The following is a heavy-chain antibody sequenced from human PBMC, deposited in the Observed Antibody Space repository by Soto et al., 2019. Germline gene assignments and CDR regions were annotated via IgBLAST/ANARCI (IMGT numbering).Heavy chain of an antibody. Sequence: EVHLVESGGGLVQPGGSLRLSCAASGFTFSAFEMNWVRQAPGKGLEWLSYIYNSGSTMTYADSVKGRFAISRDNAKNSLYLQMYSLSAEDTAVYYCARESGGTGLDVWGQGTTVTVSS. CDR2: IYNSGSTM. D-gene: IGHD1-1*01. CDR1: GFTFSAFE. V-gene: IGHV3-48*03. CDR3: ARESGGTGLDV. J-gene: IGHJ6*02.